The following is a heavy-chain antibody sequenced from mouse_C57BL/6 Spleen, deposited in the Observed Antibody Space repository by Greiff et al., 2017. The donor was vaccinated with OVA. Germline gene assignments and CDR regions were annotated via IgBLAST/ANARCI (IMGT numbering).Heavy chain of an antibody. V-gene: IGHV1-18*01. CDR2: INPNNGGT. CDR1: GYTFTDYN. J-gene: IGHJ4*01. D-gene: IGHD2-5*01. Sequence: EVQLQQSGPELVKPGASVKIPCKASGYTFTDYNMDWVKQSHGKSLEWIGDINPNNGGTIYNQKFKGKATLTVDKSSSTAYMELRSLTSEDTAVYYCARYYSTLPYYAMDYWGQGTSVTVSS. CDR3: ARYYSTLPYYAMDY.